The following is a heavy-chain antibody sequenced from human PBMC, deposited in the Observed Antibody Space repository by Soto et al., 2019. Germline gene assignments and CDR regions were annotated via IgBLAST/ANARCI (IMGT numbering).Heavy chain of an antibody. V-gene: IGHV5-51*01. D-gene: IGHD5-12*01. Sequence: PGASLKISCKGSGYSFTSYWIGWVRQMPGKGLVWMGIIYPGDSDTRYSPSFQGQVTISADKSISTAYLQWSSLRAEDTAVYYCARDGTSERDGYNFYYGMDVWGQGTTVTVSS. CDR3: ARDGTSERDGYNFYYGMDV. CDR1: GYSFTSYW. CDR2: IYPGDSDT. J-gene: IGHJ6*02.